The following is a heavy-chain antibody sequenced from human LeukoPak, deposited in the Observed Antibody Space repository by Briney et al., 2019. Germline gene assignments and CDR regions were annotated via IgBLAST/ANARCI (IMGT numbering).Heavy chain of an antibody. J-gene: IGHJ5*02. CDR2: INPNSGNT. Sequence: ASVKVSCKASGYTFTGYYMRWVRQAPGQGLEWMGWINPNSGNTGYAQKFQGRVTMTRNTSISTAYMELSSLRSEDTAVYYCARELYYYGSGSYNWFDPWGQGTLVTVSS. CDR1: GYTFTGYY. CDR3: ARELYYYGSGSYNWFDP. V-gene: IGHV1-8*02. D-gene: IGHD3-10*01.